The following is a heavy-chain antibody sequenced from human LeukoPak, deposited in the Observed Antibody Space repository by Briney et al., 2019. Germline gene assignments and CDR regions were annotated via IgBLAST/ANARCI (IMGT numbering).Heavy chain of an antibody. J-gene: IGHJ6*02. Sequence: SVKVSCKASGGTFSSYAISWVRQAPGQGLEWMGGVIPIFGTANYAQKFQGRVTITADESTSTAYMELSSLRSEDTAVYYCARFPIYCSGGSCYGPDYYYGMDVWGQGTTVTVSS. V-gene: IGHV1-69*13. CDR3: ARFPIYCSGGSCYGPDYYYGMDV. CDR2: VIPIFGTA. CDR1: GGTFSSYA. D-gene: IGHD2-15*01.